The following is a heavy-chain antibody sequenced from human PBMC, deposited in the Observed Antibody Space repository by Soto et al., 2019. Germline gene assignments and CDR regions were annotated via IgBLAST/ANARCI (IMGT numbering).Heavy chain of an antibody. Sequence: EMQLVESGGGLVQPGGSLRLSCAGSGLTFRNDWLSWLRQAPGKGLEWVANINQDGSARHYVDSVKGRFTISRDKAKNSLYLELNSLRLDDTAVYYCSRGHFGMDVWGQGTTVTVSS. CDR3: SRGHFGMDV. CDR1: GLTFRNDW. V-gene: IGHV3-7*01. J-gene: IGHJ6*01. CDR2: INQDGSAR.